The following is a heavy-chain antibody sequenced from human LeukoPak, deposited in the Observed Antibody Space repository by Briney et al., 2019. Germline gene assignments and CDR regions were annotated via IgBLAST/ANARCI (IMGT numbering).Heavy chain of an antibody. CDR3: AKDLSYTSGASDH. CDR2: ITDDGYNT. CDR1: GFTFSAFA. J-gene: IGHJ4*02. V-gene: IGHV3-23*01. Sequence: GGSLRLSCAASGFTFSAFAMTWVRQAPGKGLEWVSTITDDGYNTYSADSVKGRITFSRDNSKNTLSLQLRSLRAEDTAVYYCAKDLSYTSGASDHWGQGSQVTVSP. D-gene: IGHD6-19*01.